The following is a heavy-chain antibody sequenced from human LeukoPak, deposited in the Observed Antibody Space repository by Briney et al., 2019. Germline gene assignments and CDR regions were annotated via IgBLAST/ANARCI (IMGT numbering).Heavy chain of an antibody. CDR2: INTNTGNP. D-gene: IGHD3-22*01. CDR1: GYTFTSYA. V-gene: IGHV7-4-1*02. J-gene: IGHJ4*02. Sequence: GASVKVSCKASGYTFTSYAMNWVRQAPGQGLEWMGWINTNTGNPTYAQGFTGRFVFSLDTSVSTAYLQISSLKAEDTAVYYCARDLSNYYDSSGYYFDWGQGTLVTVSS. CDR3: ARDLSNYYDSSGYYFD.